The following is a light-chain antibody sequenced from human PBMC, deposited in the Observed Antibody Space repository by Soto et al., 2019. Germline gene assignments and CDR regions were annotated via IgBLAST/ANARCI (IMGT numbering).Light chain of an antibody. CDR1: ETISRNY. CDR3: QQYVSWT. Sequence: EIVLTQSPGTLSVSPGERATLSCRASETISRNYLAWYQQKPGQAPSLLIYGTSSRATGIPDRFSGSGSGTDCTLTISRLEPEESAIYYCQQYVSWTFGQGTKVEIK. J-gene: IGKJ1*01. V-gene: IGKV3-20*01. CDR2: GTS.